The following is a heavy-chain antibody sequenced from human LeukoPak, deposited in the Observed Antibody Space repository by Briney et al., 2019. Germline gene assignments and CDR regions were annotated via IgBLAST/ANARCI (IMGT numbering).Heavy chain of an antibody. V-gene: IGHV4-39*01. CDR3: ARSPPWGPFDY. J-gene: IGHJ4*02. CDR2: IYYSGST. Sequence: SETLSLTCTVSGGSISGSTYYWGWIRQLPGKELEWIGSIYYSGSTYYNPSLQSRVTISVDTSKNRFSLELISVTAADTAVYYCARSPPWGPFDYWGQGTLVTVSS. D-gene: IGHD7-27*01. CDR1: GGSISGSTYY.